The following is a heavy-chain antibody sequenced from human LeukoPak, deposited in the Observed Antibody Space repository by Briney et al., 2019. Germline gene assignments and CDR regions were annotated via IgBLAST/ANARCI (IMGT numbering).Heavy chain of an antibody. CDR2: IWYDGSNK. CDR3: ARAASGSPPDWFDP. CDR1: GFTFSSYG. Sequence: PGRSLRLSCAASGFTFSSYGMHWVRQAPGKGLEWVAVIWYDGSNKYYADSVKGRFTISRDNSKNTLYLQMNSLRAEDTAVYYCARAASGSPPDWFDPWGQGTLVTVSS. D-gene: IGHD2-2*01. J-gene: IGHJ5*02. V-gene: IGHV3-33*01.